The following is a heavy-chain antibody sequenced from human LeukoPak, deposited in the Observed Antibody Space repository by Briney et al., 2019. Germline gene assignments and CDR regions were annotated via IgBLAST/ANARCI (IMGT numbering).Heavy chain of an antibody. CDR2: IIPIFGTA. Sequence: GGSLRLSCAASGFTFSSYAISWVRQAPGQGLEWMGGIIPIFGTANYAQKFQGRVTITADESTSTAYMELSSLRSEDTAVYYCARDPRRYSYGHYFDYWGQGTLVTVSS. CDR3: ARDPRRYSYGHYFDY. D-gene: IGHD5-18*01. V-gene: IGHV1-69*01. CDR1: GFTFSSYA. J-gene: IGHJ4*02.